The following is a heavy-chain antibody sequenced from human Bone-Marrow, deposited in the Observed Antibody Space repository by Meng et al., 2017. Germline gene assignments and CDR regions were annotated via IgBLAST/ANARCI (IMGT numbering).Heavy chain of an antibody. V-gene: IGHV4-39*07. J-gene: IGHJ4*02. CDR1: GGSISRSSYY. CDR2: IYYSGST. Sequence: QRQMPESGPGVVKPSEPLSLTCTVSGGSISRSSYYWGWIRQPPGKGLEWIGSIYYSGSTYYNPSLKSRVTISVDTSKNQFSLKLSSVTAADTAVYYCARYYYDSSGYYPDWGQGTLVTVSS. D-gene: IGHD3-22*01. CDR3: ARYYYDSSGYYPD.